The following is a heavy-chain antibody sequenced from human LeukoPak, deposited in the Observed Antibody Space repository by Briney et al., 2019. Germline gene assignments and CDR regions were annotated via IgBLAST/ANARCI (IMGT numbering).Heavy chain of an antibody. V-gene: IGHV1-2*01. Sequence: GASVKVSCKAYGFTFTGDYLHWVRLAPGQGLEWVGWINPNGGGTSYAQTFHGRVTITRDTSIPAASFALRRPRTGGTVVYYSARSRDYSDLNAFNIWGQGTMVTVSS. J-gene: IGHJ3*02. CDR1: GFTFTGDY. D-gene: IGHD4-11*01. CDR2: INPNGGGT. CDR3: ARSRDYSDLNAFNI.